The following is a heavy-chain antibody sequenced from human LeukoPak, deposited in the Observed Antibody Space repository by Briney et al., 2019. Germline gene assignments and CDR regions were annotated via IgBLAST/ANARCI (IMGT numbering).Heavy chain of an antibody. D-gene: IGHD3-22*01. CDR3: TRGGYYDSSGYYGAEYFQH. V-gene: IGHV3-49*04. Sequence: GRSLRLSCTASGFPFGDYAMSWVRQAPGKGLEWVGFIRSKAYGGTTEYAASVKGRFTISRDDSKSIAYLQMNSLKTEDTAVYYCTRGGYYDSSGYYGAEYFQHWGQGTLVTVSS. J-gene: IGHJ1*01. CDR2: IRSKAYGGTT. CDR1: GFPFGDYA.